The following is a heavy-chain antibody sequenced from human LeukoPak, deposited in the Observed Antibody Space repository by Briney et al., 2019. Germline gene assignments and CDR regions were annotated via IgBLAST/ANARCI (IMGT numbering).Heavy chain of an antibody. CDR1: GYTFTGYY. D-gene: IGHD3-10*01. J-gene: IGHJ4*02. Sequence: ASVKVSCKASGYTFTGYYMLWVRQAPGQGLEWMGWINPNSGGTNYAQKFQGRVTMTRDTSISTAYMELSRLRSDDTAVYYCARDGGSGSYALFGYWGQGTLVTVSS. CDR2: INPNSGGT. CDR3: ARDGGSGSYALFGY. V-gene: IGHV1-2*02.